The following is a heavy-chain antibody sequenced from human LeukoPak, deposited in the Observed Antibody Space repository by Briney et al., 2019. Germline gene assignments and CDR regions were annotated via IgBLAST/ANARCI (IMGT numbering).Heavy chain of an antibody. D-gene: IGHD3-10*01. V-gene: IGHV1-18*01. Sequence: ASVKVSCKASGYTFTSYGIRWVRQAPGQGLEWMGWISAYNGNTNYVQKLQGRVTMTTDTSTSTAYMELRSLRSDDTAVYYCASRVSDYGSGSFESDAFDIWGQGTMVTVSS. CDR3: ASRVSDYGSGSFESDAFDI. CDR1: GYTFTSYG. CDR2: ISAYNGNT. J-gene: IGHJ3*02.